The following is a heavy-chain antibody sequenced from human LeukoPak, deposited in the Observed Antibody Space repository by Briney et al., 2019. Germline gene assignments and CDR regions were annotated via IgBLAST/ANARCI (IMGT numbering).Heavy chain of an antibody. D-gene: IGHD5-24*01. J-gene: IGHJ4*02. V-gene: IGHV3-15*01. CDR1: GLTFNNAW. CDR3: TGLHGYLFEC. Sequence: GGSLRLSCVASGLTFNNAWMSWVRQAPGKGLEWVGRIKSKSDGGTTDYAAPVKGRFTISRDDSKNTLYLQMNGLKTEDTAVYYCTGLHGYLFECWGQGTLVTVSS. CDR2: IKSKSDGGTT.